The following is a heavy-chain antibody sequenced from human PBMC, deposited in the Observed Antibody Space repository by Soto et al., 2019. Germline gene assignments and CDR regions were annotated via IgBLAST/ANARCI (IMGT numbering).Heavy chain of an antibody. V-gene: IGHV3-7*03. CDR1: GFSFSTYW. CDR2: INRDGSEE. CDR3: ARAPIGSGSNYYFAH. J-gene: IGHJ4*02. Sequence: EVQLVESGGGLVQPGGSLRRSCAASGFSFSTYWMSWVRQAPGKGLEWVAHINRDGSEEYYVDSVKGRFAISRDNAKNSLFLQMNSLRAEDTAMYYCARAPIGSGSNYYFAHWGLGTLVTVSS. D-gene: IGHD3-10*01.